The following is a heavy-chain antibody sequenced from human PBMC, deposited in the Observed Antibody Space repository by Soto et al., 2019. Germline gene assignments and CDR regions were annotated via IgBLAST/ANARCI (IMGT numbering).Heavy chain of an antibody. CDR3: ARAVPSYGSGDYYFGIDV. V-gene: IGHV1-8*01. CDR2: MNPNSGNT. D-gene: IGHD3-10*01. CDR1: GYTFTSYD. J-gene: IGHJ6*02. Sequence: QVQLMQSGAEVKKPGASVKVSCKASGYTFTSYDINWVRQATGQGLEWMGWMNPNSGNTGYAQKFQGRVTMTRNNSISTAYMELSSLRSEDTAVYYCARAVPSYGSGDYYFGIDVWGQGTTVTVSS.